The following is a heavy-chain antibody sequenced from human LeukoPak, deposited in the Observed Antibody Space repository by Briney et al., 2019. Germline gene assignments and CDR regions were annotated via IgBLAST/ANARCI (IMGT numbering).Heavy chain of an antibody. CDR2: INHSGRT. J-gene: IGHJ6*03. V-gene: IGHV4-34*01. CDR1: GGSFSGYS. Sequence: PSETLSLTCAVYGGSFSGYSWSWIRQPPGKGLEWIGEINHSGRTNYNPSLKSRVTISVDTSKNQFSLKLSSVTAADTAVYYCARHGPPRAGWGRKYYYMDVWGKGTTVTISS. CDR3: ARHGPPRAGWGRKYYYMDV. D-gene: IGHD3-16*01.